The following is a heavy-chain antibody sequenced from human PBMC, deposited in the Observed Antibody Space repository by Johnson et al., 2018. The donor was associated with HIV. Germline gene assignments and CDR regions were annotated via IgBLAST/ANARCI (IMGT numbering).Heavy chain of an antibody. J-gene: IGHJ3*02. V-gene: IGHV3-30*04. CDR3: ARGERFGGTQEAFDI. CDR1: GFTFSSYA. D-gene: IGHD1-26*01. CDR2: ISYDGSNK. Sequence: QVQLVESGGGVVQPGRSLRLSCAASGFTFSSYAMHWVRQAPGKGLEWVAIISYDGSNKYYADSVKGRFTISRDNSKNTLYLQMNSLRAGNKCVYYCARGERFGGTQEAFDIWGQGTMVTVSS.